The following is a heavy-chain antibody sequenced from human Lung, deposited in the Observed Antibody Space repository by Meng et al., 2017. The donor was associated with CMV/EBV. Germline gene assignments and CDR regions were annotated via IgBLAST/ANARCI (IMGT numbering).Heavy chain of an antibody. CDR2: ISAYNGNT. CDR1: GYTFTSYG. D-gene: IGHD3-22*01. V-gene: IGHV1-18*01. Sequence: QVQLVQSGAEVKKLWASVKDPCKASGYTFTSYGISWVRQAPGQGLEWMGWISAYNGNTNYAQKLQGRVTMTTDTSTSTADMELRSLRSDDTAVYYCARFWGSGYYYRYWGQGTLVTVSS. J-gene: IGHJ4*02. CDR3: ARFWGSGYYYRY.